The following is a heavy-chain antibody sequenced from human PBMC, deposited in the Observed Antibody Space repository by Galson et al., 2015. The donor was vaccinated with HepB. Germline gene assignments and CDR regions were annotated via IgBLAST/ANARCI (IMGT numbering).Heavy chain of an antibody. CDR2: ISSTRSYI. Sequence: SLRLSCAASGFTFSNYNMNWVRQALGQGPEWVSSISSTRSYISHADSLKGRFTISRDTAKNSLYLQLNSPRVEDTAIYYCARGRGDCTSTSCLLNLDIWGQGTMVTFSS. CDR1: GFTFSNYN. D-gene: IGHD2-2*01. CDR3: ARGRGDCTSTSCLLNLDI. J-gene: IGHJ3*02. V-gene: IGHV3-21*01.